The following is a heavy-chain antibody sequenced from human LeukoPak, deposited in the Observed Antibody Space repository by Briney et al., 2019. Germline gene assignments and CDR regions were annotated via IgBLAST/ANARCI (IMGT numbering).Heavy chain of an antibody. J-gene: IGHJ5*02. CDR1: GGSMSPYY. CDR2: TFTSGGT. V-gene: IGHV4-4*09. CDR3: ARGGVMGSGSYYHWFDP. Sequence: SETLSLTCTVSGGSMSPYYWSWIRQTPGKGLEWIGYTFTSGGTNYNPSLKSRVTISVGTSKNQFSLKLSSVTAADTAVYYCARGGVMGSGSYYHWFDPWGQGTLVTVSS. D-gene: IGHD3-10*01.